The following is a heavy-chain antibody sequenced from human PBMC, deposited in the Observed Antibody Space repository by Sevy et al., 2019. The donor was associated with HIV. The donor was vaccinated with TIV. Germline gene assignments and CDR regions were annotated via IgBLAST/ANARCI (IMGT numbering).Heavy chain of an antibody. V-gene: IGHV3-23*01. CDR1: GFTFSSYA. J-gene: IGHJ5*02. CDR2: ISGSGGST. Sequence: GGSLRLSCAASGFTFSSYAMSWVRQAPGKGLEWVSAISGSGGSTYYADPVKGRFTISRDNSKNTLYLQMNSLRAEDTAVYYCAKDFYPDYYDSSGFTSAGWFDPWGQGTLVTVSS. CDR3: AKDFYPDYYDSSGFTSAGWFDP. D-gene: IGHD3-22*01.